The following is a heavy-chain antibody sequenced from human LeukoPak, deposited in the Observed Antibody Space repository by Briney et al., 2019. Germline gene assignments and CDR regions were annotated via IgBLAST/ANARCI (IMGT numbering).Heavy chain of an antibody. Sequence: GESLKISCKGSGYSFTSYWIGWVRQMPRKGLEWMGIIYPGDSDTRYSPSFQGQVTISADKSISTAYLQWSSLKASDTAMYYCARHQHDIDVDNWFDPWGQGTLVTVSS. V-gene: IGHV5-51*01. CDR1: GYSFTSYW. D-gene: IGHD2-15*01. CDR2: IYPGDSDT. CDR3: ARHQHDIDVDNWFDP. J-gene: IGHJ5*02.